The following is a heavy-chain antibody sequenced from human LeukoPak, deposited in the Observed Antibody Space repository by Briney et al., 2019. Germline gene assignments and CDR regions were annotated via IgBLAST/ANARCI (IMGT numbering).Heavy chain of an antibody. CDR2: INHSGST. J-gene: IGHJ4*02. CDR3: ATSFGELPYYFYY. CDR1: GGSFSDYF. V-gene: IGHV4-34*01. Sequence: SETLSLTYAVYGGSFSDYFWNWIRQPPGKGLEWIGEINHSGSTNYNPSLKSRVTMSVDTSKNQFSLNLSSVTAADTAVYYCATSFGELPYYFYYWGQGALVTVSS. D-gene: IGHD1-7*01.